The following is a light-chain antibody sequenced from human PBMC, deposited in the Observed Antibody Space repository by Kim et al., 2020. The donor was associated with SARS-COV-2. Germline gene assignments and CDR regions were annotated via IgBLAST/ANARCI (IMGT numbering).Light chain of an antibody. V-gene: IGLV3-19*01. CDR2: GKN. Sequence: SSELTQDPAVSVALGQTVRITCRGDSLRSYYATWYQQKPGQAPILVIYGKNNRPSGIPDRFSGSSSGNTASLTITGTQAGDEADYYCNSRDNNDNVLFGG. J-gene: IGLJ2*01. CDR3: NSRDNNDNVL. CDR1: SLRSYY.